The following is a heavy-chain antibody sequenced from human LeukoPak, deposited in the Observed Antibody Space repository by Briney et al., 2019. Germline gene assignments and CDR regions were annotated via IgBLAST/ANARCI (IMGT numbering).Heavy chain of an antibody. CDR3: ARGRIAARPNWFDP. Sequence: SETLSLTCTVSGGSITSYYWSWFRQPPGKGLEFIGYIFYTGSTNYNPSLKSRVTISVDTSKNQFSLKLSSVTAADTAVYYCARGRIAARPNWFDPWGQGTLVTVSS. D-gene: IGHD6-6*01. J-gene: IGHJ5*02. CDR2: IFYTGST. V-gene: IGHV4-59*12. CDR1: GGSITSYY.